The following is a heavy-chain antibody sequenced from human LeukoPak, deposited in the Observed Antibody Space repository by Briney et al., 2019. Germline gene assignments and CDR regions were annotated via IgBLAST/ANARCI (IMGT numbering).Heavy chain of an antibody. CDR3: ARNPHHDDDADEGFDY. CDR1: GYSISSGYY. CDR2: ISYTGNT. J-gene: IGHJ4*02. D-gene: IGHD3-16*01. V-gene: IGHV4-38-2*02. Sequence: PSETLSLTCTVSGYSISSGYYWGWIRQPPGKGLEWIGHISYTGNTYYNPSLKSRVTISVDSSKNQFSLNLSSVAAADTAIYYCARNPHHDDDADEGFDYWGQGTLVTVSS.